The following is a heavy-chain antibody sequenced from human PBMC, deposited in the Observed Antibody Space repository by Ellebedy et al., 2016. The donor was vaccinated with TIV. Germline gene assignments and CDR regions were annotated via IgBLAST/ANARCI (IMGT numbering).Heavy chain of an antibody. Sequence: ASVKVSXXASRYTFTSYYMHWVRQAPGQGLEWMGIINPSGGSTSYAQKFQGRVTMTRDTSSSTVYMELSSLRSEDTAVYYCARDLFGGVTADYWGQGTLVTVSS. D-gene: IGHD3-16*01. CDR3: ARDLFGGVTADY. CDR1: RYTFTSYY. CDR2: INPSGGST. V-gene: IGHV1-46*01. J-gene: IGHJ4*02.